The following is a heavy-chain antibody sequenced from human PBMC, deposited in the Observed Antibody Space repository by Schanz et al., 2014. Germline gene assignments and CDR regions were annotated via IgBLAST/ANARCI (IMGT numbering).Heavy chain of an antibody. D-gene: IGHD2-2*01. CDR1: GGTFSTYT. CDR3: ARAPTAYCSDTSCLGTPFDY. Sequence: QVQLVQSGAEVKKPGSSVKVSCKASGGTFSTYTISWVRQAPGQGLEWMGRIIPILGIANYAQKFQGRVTITADKSTFTAYMELSGLRSEDTAVYYCARAPTAYCSDTSCLGTPFDYWGQGTLVTVSS. V-gene: IGHV1-69*02. J-gene: IGHJ4*02. CDR2: IIPILGIA.